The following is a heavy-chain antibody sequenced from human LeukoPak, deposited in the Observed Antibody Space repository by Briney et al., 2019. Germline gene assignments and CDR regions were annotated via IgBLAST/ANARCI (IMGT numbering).Heavy chain of an antibody. Sequence: PSETLPLTCTVSGGSISNYYWSWLRQPPGKGLEWIGFIYYSGSTTYNPSLKSRATISVDTSKNQFSLKLSSVTAADTAVYYCARGTMMVGPWGQGTLVTVSS. CDR2: IYYSGST. V-gene: IGHV4-59*01. J-gene: IGHJ5*02. CDR1: GGSISNYY. D-gene: IGHD3-22*01. CDR3: ARGTMMVGP.